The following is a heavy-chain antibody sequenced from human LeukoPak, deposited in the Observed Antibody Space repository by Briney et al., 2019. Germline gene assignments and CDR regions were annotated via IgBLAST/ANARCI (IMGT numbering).Heavy chain of an antibody. CDR1: EFTFSSYE. CDR2: ISRSGSTI. Sequence: PGGSLRLSCTASEFTFSSYEMNWVRQAPGKGLEWVSYISRSGSTIYYADSVKGRFTISRDNAKNSLYLQMNSLRAEDTAVYYCARDRNTVMVSDGFDIWGQGTMVTVSS. J-gene: IGHJ3*02. D-gene: IGHD5-18*01. CDR3: ARDRNTVMVSDGFDI. V-gene: IGHV3-48*03.